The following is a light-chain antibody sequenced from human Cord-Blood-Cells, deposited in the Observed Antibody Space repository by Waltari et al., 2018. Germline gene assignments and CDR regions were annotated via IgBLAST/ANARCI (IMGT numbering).Light chain of an antibody. V-gene: IGKV3-15*01. J-gene: IGKJ4*01. CDR1: QSVSSN. CDR3: QQYNNWPLT. Sequence: EIVMRQSPATLSVSPGERAPLSCRASQSVSSNVAWYQQKPGQAPRLLIYGASTRATGIPARFSGSGSVTEFTLTISSLQSEDFAVYYCQQYNNWPLTFGGGTKVEIK. CDR2: GAS.